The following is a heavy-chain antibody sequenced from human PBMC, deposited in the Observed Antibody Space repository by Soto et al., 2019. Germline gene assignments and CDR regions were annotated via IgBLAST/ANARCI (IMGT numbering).Heavy chain of an antibody. CDR2: IIPIFGTA. Sequence: QVQLVQSGAEVKKPGSSVKVSCKASGGTFSSYAISWVRQAPGQGLEWMGGIIPIFGTANYAQKFQGRVTITADESTSTAYMELSSLGSEDTAVYYCARGSPIYFSSTSCYRHYYYGMDVWGQGTTVTVCS. V-gene: IGHV1-69*01. CDR1: GGTFSSYA. J-gene: IGHJ6*02. CDR3: ARGSPIYFSSTSCYRHYYYGMDV. D-gene: IGHD2-2*01.